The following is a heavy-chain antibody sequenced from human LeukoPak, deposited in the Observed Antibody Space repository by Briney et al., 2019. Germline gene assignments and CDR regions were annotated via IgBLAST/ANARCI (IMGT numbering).Heavy chain of an antibody. D-gene: IGHD3-3*01. CDR1: GFTFDDYA. J-gene: IGHJ4*02. V-gene: IGHV3-9*01. Sequence: GGSLRLSCAASGFTFDDYAMHWVRQAPGKGLEWVSGISWNSDGIGYADSVKGRFTISRDNSKNTLYLQMNSLRAEDTAVYYCAKSGYYDFWSGYYPYFDYWGQGTLVTVSS. CDR2: ISWNSDGI. CDR3: AKSGYYDFWSGYYPYFDY.